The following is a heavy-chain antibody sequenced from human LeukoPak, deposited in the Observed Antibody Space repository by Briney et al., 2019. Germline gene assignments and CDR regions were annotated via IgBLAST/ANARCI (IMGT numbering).Heavy chain of an antibody. J-gene: IGHJ5*02. CDR2: FDPEDGET. D-gene: IGHD3-3*01. V-gene: IGHV1-24*01. CDR1: GYTLTELS. CDR3: ATALITIFGVVTSARFDP. Sequence: ASVKVSCKVSGYTLTELSMHWVRQAPGKGLEWMGGFDPEDGETIYAQKFQGRVTMTEDTSTDTAYMELSSLRSEDTAVYYCATALITIFGVVTSARFDPRGQGTLVTVSS.